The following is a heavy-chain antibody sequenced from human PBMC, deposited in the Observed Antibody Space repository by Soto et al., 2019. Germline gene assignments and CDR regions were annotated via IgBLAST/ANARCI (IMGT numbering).Heavy chain of an antibody. V-gene: IGHV3-30*18. CDR3: AKDHDSSGSSFDY. Sequence: VQLVESGGGVVQPGRSLRLSCAASGFTFSSYGMHWVRQAPGKGLEWVAVISYDGSNKYYADSVKGRFTISRDNSKNTLYLQMNSLRAEDTAVYYCAKDHDSSGSSFDYWGQGTLVTVSS. D-gene: IGHD6-19*01. CDR1: GFTFSSYG. J-gene: IGHJ4*02. CDR2: ISYDGSNK.